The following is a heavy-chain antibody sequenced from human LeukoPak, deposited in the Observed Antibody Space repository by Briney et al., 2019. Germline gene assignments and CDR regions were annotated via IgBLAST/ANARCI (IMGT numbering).Heavy chain of an antibody. J-gene: IGHJ6*03. CDR1: GFTFDDYA. CDR3: AKAVAPYYYMDV. V-gene: IGHV3-9*03. Sequence: GGSLRLSCAASGFTFDDYAMHWVQQAPGMGLEWVSGVSWNSGSIGYADSVKGRFTISRDNAKNSLYLQMNSLRAEDMALYYCAKAVAPYYYMDVWGKGTTVTVSS. CDR2: VSWNSGSI. D-gene: IGHD6-19*01.